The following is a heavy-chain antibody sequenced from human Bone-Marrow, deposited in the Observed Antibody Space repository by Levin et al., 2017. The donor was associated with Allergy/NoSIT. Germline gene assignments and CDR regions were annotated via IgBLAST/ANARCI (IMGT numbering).Heavy chain of an antibody. CDR2: IYYSGST. D-gene: IGHD5-12*01. Sequence: SQTLSLTCTVSGGSISSSSYYWGWIRQPPGKGLEWIGTIYYSGSTYYNPSLKSRVTISIDMSKNQFSLTLSSVTAADTAVYYCARAVAYDGPDDYSGMDVWGQGTTVTVSS. CDR1: GGSISSSSYY. CDR3: ARAVAYDGPDDYSGMDV. J-gene: IGHJ6*02. V-gene: IGHV4-39*07.